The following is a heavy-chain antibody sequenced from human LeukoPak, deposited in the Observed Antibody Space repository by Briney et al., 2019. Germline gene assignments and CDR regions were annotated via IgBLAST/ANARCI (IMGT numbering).Heavy chain of an antibody. V-gene: IGHV4-59*08. CDR2: IYYSGST. J-gene: IGHJ5*02. D-gene: IGHD3-10*01. CDR1: GGSISSYY. CDR3: ARLYYSSGSYSPYNWFDP. Sequence: SETLSLTCTVSGGSISSYYWSWIRQPPGKGLEWIGYIYYSGSTNYNPSLKSRVTISVDTSKNQFSLKLSSVTAADTAVYYCARLYYSSGSYSPYNWFDPWGQGTLVTVSS.